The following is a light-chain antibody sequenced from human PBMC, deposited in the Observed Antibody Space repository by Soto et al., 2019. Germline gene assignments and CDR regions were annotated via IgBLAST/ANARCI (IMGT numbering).Light chain of an antibody. CDR2: RNN. CDR1: SSNIGSNY. V-gene: IGLV1-47*01. Sequence: QSVLTQPPSASGTPGQRVTISCSESSSNIGSNYVYWYQQLPGTAPKLLIYRNNQRPSGVPDRFSGSKSGTSASLAISGFRSEDEADYYCASWAYSLSGRVFGGGTKLTVL. J-gene: IGLJ2*01. CDR3: ASWAYSLSGRV.